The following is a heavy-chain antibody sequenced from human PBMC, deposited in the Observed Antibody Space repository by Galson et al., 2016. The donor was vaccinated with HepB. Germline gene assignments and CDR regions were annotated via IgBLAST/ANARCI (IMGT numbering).Heavy chain of an antibody. J-gene: IGHJ5*02. CDR1: GFTFSSYG. D-gene: IGHD3-22*01. Sequence: SLRLSCAASGFTFSSYGMHWARQAPGKGLEWVASISYDGSLKYYADSVKGRFTISRDNSKNTLYLQMNSLRAEDTAVYYCARDAGDYYDNSGTPYNWFDPWGQGTLVTVTS. V-gene: IGHV3-30*03. CDR3: ARDAGDYYDNSGTPYNWFDP. CDR2: ISYDGSLK.